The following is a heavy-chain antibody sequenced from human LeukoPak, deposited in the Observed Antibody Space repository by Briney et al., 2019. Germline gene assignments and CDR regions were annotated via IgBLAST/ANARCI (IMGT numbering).Heavy chain of an antibody. CDR1: GGSFSGYY. Sequence: SETLSLTCAVYGGSFSGYYWSWIRQPPGKGLEWIGEINHSGSTNYNPSLKSRVTISVDTSKNQFSLKLSSVTAADTAVYYCARGRSMVRGAISKWGQGTLVTVSS. D-gene: IGHD3-10*01. J-gene: IGHJ4*02. CDR2: INHSGST. CDR3: ARGRSMVRGAISK. V-gene: IGHV4-34*01.